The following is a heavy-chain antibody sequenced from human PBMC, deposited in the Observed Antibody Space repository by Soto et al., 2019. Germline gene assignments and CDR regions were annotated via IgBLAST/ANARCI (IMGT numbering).Heavy chain of an antibody. CDR3: ARGTFQDIVVVPAAMQYCFDY. Sequence: QVQLQQWGAGLLKPSETLSLTCAVYGGSFSGYYWSWIRQPPGKGLEWIGEINHSGSTNYNPSLKSRVTISVDTSKNQFALKLSSVTAADTAVYYGARGTFQDIVVVPAAMQYCFDYWGQGTLVTVSS. CDR1: GGSFSGYY. CDR2: INHSGST. V-gene: IGHV4-34*01. J-gene: IGHJ4*02. D-gene: IGHD2-2*01.